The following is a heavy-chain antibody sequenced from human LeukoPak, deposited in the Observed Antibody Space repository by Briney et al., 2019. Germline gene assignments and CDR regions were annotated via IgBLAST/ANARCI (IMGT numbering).Heavy chain of an antibody. CDR3: ARDRGLFFDC. D-gene: IGHD3/OR15-3a*01. J-gene: IGHJ4*02. Sequence: GGSLRLSCAVSGFSFNSYWMHWVRQAPGKGLVWVSRINSGGSSTSYADSVKGRFTISRDNAKSTLYLQMNSLRAEDTAVYYCARDRGLFFDCWGQGTLVTVSS. CDR2: INSGGSST. CDR1: GFSFNSYW. V-gene: IGHV3-74*01.